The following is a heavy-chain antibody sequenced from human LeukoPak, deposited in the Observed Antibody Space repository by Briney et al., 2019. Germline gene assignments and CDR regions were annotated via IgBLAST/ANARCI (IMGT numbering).Heavy chain of an antibody. V-gene: IGHV1-69*13. CDR1: GGTFSSYA. J-gene: IGHJ5*02. D-gene: IGHD2-15*01. CDR2: IIPIFGTA. Sequence: ASVKVPCKASGGTFSSYAISWVRQAPGQGLEWMGGIIPIFGTANYAQKFQGRVTITADESTSTAYMELSSLRSEDTAVYYCAPIDYGYCSGGSCFTGWFDPWGQGTLVTVSS. CDR3: APIDYGYCSGGSCFTGWFDP.